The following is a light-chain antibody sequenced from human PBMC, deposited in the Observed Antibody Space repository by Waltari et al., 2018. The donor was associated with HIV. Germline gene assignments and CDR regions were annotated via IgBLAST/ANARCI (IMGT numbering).Light chain of an antibody. CDR2: RNN. Sequence: QSVLTQPSSASGTPGQRVTISCSGSSSNIGSNYVYWYQQLPGTAPKRLIYRNNQRPSGVPDRFSGSKSGTSASLAISGLRSEDEADYYCAAWDDSLSGLVFGGGTKLTVL. CDR1: SSNIGSNY. CDR3: AAWDDSLSGLV. V-gene: IGLV1-47*01. J-gene: IGLJ3*02.